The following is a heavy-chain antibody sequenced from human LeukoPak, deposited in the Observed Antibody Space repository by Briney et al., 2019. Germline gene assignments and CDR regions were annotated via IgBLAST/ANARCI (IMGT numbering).Heavy chain of an antibody. CDR2: IYYSGST. CDR1: GGSISSYY. D-gene: IGHD3-10*01. CDR3: ARQKRDYYGSGSQTKEEYFQH. V-gene: IGHV4-59*08. J-gene: IGHJ1*01. Sequence: PSETLSLTCTVSGGSISSYYWSWIRQPPGKGLEWIGYIYYSGSTNYNPSLKSRVTISVDTSKNQFSLKLSSVTAADTAVYYCARQKRDYYGSGSQTKEEYFQHWGQGTLVTVSS.